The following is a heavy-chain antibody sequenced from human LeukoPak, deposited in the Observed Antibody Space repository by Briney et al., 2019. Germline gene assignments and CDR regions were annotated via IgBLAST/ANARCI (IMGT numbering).Heavy chain of an antibody. D-gene: IGHD3-16*01. V-gene: IGHV3-7*01. CDR1: GFTFSSYW. J-gene: IGHJ6*03. Sequence: GGSLRLSCAASGFTFSSYWMSWVRQAPGKGLEWVANIKKDGSEKYYVDSVKGRFTISRDSAKNSLYLQMNSLRADDTAVYYCATVIFGGEYNSYYYYMDVWGKGTTVTVSS. CDR3: ATVIFGGEYNSYYYYMDV. CDR2: IKKDGSEK.